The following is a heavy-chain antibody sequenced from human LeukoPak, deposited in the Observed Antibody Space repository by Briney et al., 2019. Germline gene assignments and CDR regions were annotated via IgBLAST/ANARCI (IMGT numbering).Heavy chain of an antibody. D-gene: IGHD3-10*01. CDR3: ASYGSGSYVRDY. CDR2: IYSGGST. V-gene: IGHV3-53*01. CDR1: GFTVSSNY. Sequence: GGSLRLSCAASGFTVSSNYMSWVRQAPGKGLEWVSVIYSGGSTYYADSVKRRFTISRDNSKNTLYLQMNSLRAEDTAVYYCASYGSGSYVRDYWGQGTLVTVSS. J-gene: IGHJ4*02.